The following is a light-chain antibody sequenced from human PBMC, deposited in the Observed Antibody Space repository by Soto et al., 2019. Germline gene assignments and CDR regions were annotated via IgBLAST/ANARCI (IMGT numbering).Light chain of an antibody. J-gene: IGKJ1*01. Sequence: DIQMTQSPSSLSASVGDRVTITCRASQSISSYLNWYQQKPGKAPKLLIYAASSLQSGVPSRFSGSGSGTDFTLTIISLQPEHFATYYCQQSYSTPRTFGQGTKVDIK. CDR2: AAS. CDR3: QQSYSTPRT. V-gene: IGKV1-39*01. CDR1: QSISSY.